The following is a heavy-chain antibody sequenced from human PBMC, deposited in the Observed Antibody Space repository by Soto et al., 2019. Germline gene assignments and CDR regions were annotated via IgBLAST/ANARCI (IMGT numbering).Heavy chain of an antibody. V-gene: IGHV3-23*01. CDR3: AKDTKGITIFGVVIPPASYYYYGMDV. CDR2: ISGSGGST. Sequence: GGSLRLSCAASGFTFSSYAMSWVRQAPGKGLEWVSAISGSGGSTYYADSVKGRFTISRDNSKNTLYLQMNSLRAEDTAVYYCAKDTKGITIFGVVIPPASYYYYGMDVWGQGTTVTVSS. D-gene: IGHD3-3*01. J-gene: IGHJ6*02. CDR1: GFTFSSYA.